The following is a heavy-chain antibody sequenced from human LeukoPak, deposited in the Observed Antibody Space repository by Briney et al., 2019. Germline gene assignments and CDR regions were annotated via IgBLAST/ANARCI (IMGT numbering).Heavy chain of an antibody. D-gene: IGHD2-15*01. CDR2: ISYDGSNK. CDR3: ARDYCSGSSCYSIPGY. V-gene: IGHV3-30*03. CDR1: GFTFSSYG. Sequence: QAGGSLRLSCAASGFTFSSYGMHWARQAPGKGLEWVAVISYDGSNKYYADSVKGRFTISRDNSKNTLYLQMNSQRAEDTAVYYCARDYCSGSSCYSIPGYWGQGTLVTVSS. J-gene: IGHJ4*02.